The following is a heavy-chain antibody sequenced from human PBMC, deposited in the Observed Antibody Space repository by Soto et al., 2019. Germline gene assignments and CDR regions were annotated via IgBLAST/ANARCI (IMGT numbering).Heavy chain of an antibody. D-gene: IGHD3-22*01. Sequence: GSLRLSCAASGFTLSRHTMNWVRQAPGKGLEWVSFIGSRTSDIYYADSVKGRFTISRDNAKNSPYLDLTRLRAEDTAVYFCVRDYYDTSGYPNTFDMWGQGTMGTVS. V-gene: IGHV3-21*01. CDR2: IGSRTSDI. CDR1: GFTLSRHT. CDR3: VRDYYDTSGYPNTFDM. J-gene: IGHJ3*02.